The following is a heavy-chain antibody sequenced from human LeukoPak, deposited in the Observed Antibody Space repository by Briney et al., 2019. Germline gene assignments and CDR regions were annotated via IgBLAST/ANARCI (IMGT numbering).Heavy chain of an antibody. D-gene: IGHD1-26*01. CDR2: IYYSGST. J-gene: IGHJ2*01. V-gene: IGHV4-39*01. CDR3: AISRSYSGSDFWYFDV. CDR1: GGSISSSSYY. Sequence: SETLSLTCTVSGGSISSSSYYWGWIRQPPGKGLEWIGSIYYSGSTYYNPSLKSRVTISVDTSKNQFSLKLSSVTAADTALYYCAISRSYSGSDFWYFDVWGRGTLVTVSS.